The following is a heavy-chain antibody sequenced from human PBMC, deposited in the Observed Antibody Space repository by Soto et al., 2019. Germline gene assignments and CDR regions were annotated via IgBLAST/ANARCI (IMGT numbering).Heavy chain of an antibody. V-gene: IGHV3-48*02. J-gene: IGHJ2*01. Sequence: EVQLVESGGGLVQPGGSLRLSCAASGFTFSSYSMNWVRQAPGKGLEWVSYISSSSSTIYYADSVKGRFTISRDNAKNAVYLHLNHLQYEATAVYYCARVYARSVSVTDTTRYFDLWGRGTLVTVSS. CDR3: ARVYARSVSVTDTTRYFDL. CDR2: ISSSSSTI. D-gene: IGHD2-21*02. CDR1: GFTFSSYS.